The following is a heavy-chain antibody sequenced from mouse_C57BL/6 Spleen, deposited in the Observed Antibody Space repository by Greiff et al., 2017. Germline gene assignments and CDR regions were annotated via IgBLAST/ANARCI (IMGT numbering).Heavy chain of an antibody. CDR2: ISDGGSYT. D-gene: IGHD1-1*01. CDR1: GFTFSSYA. J-gene: IGHJ2*01. V-gene: IGHV5-4*01. CDR3: ARDRNYGPYFDY. Sequence: EVMLVESGGGLVKPGGSLKLSCAASGFTFSSYAMSWVRQTPEKRLEWVATISDGGSYTYYPDNVKGRFTISRDNAKNNLYLQMSHLKSEDTAMYYCARDRNYGPYFDYWGQGTTLTVSS.